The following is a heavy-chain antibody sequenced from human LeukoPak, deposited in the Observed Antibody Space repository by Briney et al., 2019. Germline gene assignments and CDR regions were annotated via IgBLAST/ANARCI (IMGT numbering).Heavy chain of an antibody. Sequence: GRSLRLSCAASGFTFSSYAMHGVRQAPGKGLEWVAVISYDGSNKYYADSVKGRFTISRDNSKNTLYLQMNSLRAEDTAVYYCARDPLPAAIEYFQHWGQGTLVTVSS. D-gene: IGHD2-2*01. CDR1: GFTFSSYA. V-gene: IGHV3-30-3*01. CDR3: ARDPLPAAIEYFQH. CDR2: ISYDGSNK. J-gene: IGHJ1*01.